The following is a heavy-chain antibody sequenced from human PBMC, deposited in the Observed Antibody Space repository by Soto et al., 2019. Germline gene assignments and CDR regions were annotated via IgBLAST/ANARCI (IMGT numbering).Heavy chain of an antibody. CDR1: GYTFTSYG. V-gene: IGHV1-18*01. Sequence: QVQLVQSGAEVKKPGASVKVSCKASGYTFTSYGISWVRQAPGQGLEWMGWISAYNGNTNYAQKLQGRVTMTTDTSTRTAYMELRSLRSDDTAVYYCAIENYYGSGSYYKGWFDPWGQGTLVTVSS. D-gene: IGHD3-10*01. J-gene: IGHJ5*02. CDR3: AIENYYGSGSYYKGWFDP. CDR2: ISAYNGNT.